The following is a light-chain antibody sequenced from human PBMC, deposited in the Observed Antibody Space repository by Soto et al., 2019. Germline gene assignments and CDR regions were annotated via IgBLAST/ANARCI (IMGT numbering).Light chain of an antibody. J-gene: IGKJ1*01. CDR3: LQDYGDSWT. Sequence: DIQMTQSPSSLSASVGDRVTITCRASQSISSYLNWYQQKPGKAPKLLIYAASNLYTGVPSRLSGSRSGTEFTLTISSLQPEDFASYYCLQDYGDSWTFGQGTKVEIE. CDR2: AAS. V-gene: IGKV1-39*01. CDR1: QSISSY.